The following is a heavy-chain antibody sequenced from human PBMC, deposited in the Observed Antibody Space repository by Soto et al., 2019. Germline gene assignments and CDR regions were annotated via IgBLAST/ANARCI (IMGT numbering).Heavy chain of an antibody. D-gene: IGHD6-19*01. CDR1: GGSISSYY. V-gene: IGHV4-59*12. J-gene: IGHJ4*02. CDR2: IYYSGST. CDR3: AREYSSGNFDY. Sequence: SETLSLTCTVSGGSISSYYWSWIRQPPGKGLEWIGYIYYSGSTNYNPSLKSRVTISVDTSKNQFSLKLSSVTAADTAVYYCAREYSSGNFDYWGQGTLVTVSS.